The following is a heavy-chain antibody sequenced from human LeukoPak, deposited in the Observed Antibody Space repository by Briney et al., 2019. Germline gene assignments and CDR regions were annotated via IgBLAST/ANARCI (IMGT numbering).Heavy chain of an antibody. Sequence: SETLSLTCTVSGGSISSYYWSWIRQPPGKGLEWIGYIYYSGSTNYNPSLKSRVTISVDTSKNQFSLKLSSVTAADTAVYYCVRGWGSGYFDYWGQGTLVTVSS. CDR3: VRGWGSGYFDY. CDR1: GGSISSYY. J-gene: IGHJ4*02. V-gene: IGHV4-59*01. CDR2: IYYSGST. D-gene: IGHD7-27*01.